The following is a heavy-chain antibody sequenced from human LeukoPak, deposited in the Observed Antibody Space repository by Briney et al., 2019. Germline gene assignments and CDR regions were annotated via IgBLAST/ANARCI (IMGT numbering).Heavy chain of an antibody. J-gene: IGHJ4*02. V-gene: IGHV1-46*01. Sequence: ASVKVSCKASGYTFTSYYMHWVRQAPGQGLEWMGIINPSGGSASYAQKFQGRVTMTRDTSTSTVYMELSSLRSEDTAVYYCARDNPAETATLCSWGQGTLVTVSS. CDR1: GYTFTSYY. D-gene: IGHD5-24*01. CDR3: ARDNPAETATLCS. CDR2: INPSGGSA.